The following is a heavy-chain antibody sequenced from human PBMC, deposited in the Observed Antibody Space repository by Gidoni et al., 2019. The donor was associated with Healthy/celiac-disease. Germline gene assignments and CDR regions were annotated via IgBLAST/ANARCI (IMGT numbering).Heavy chain of an antibody. D-gene: IGHD3-22*01. CDR3: ARRVVVVITSLGWFDP. V-gene: IGHV4-39*01. Sequence: QLQLQESGPGLVKPSETLSLTCTVSGGSISSRSYYWGWIRQPPGKGLEWIGSIYYSGRTYYNPSLKRRVTIAVDTSKNQFSLKLSSVTAADTAVYYCARRVVVVITSLGWFDPWGQGTLVTVSS. CDR1: GGSISSRSYY. CDR2: IYYSGRT. J-gene: IGHJ5*02.